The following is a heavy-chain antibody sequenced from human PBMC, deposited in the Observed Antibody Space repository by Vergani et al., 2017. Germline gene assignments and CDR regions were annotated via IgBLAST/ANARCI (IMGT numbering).Heavy chain of an antibody. CDR2: IYYSGST. CDR3: ARSPYSTTEDSWFDP. Sequence: QVQLQESGPGLVKPSETLSLTCTVSGGSISSYYWSWIRQPPGKGLEWIGYIYYSGSTNYNPSLKSRVTISVDTSKNQFYLNLSSVTAADTAMYYCARSPYSTTEDSWFDPWGQGTLVTVSS. V-gene: IGHV4-59*01. J-gene: IGHJ5*02. CDR1: GGSISSYY. D-gene: IGHD4-11*01.